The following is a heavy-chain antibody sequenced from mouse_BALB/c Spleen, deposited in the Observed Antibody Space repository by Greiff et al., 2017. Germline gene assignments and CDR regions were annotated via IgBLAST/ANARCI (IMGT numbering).Heavy chain of an antibody. J-gene: IGHJ2*01. CDR1: GYTFTSYW. CDR3: ARWNWDGY. Sequence: VQLQQPGAELVKPGASVKLSCKASGYTFTSYWMHWVKQRPGQGLEWLGEIDPSDSYTNYTQKFKGKATLTVDKSSSTAYMQLSSLTSEDSAVYYCARWNWDGYWGQGTTLTVSS. V-gene: IGHV1-69*02. CDR2: IDPSDSYT. D-gene: IGHD4-1*01.